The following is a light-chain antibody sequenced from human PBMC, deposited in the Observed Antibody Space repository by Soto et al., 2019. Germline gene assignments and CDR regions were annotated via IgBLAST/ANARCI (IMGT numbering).Light chain of an antibody. CDR3: QQANSYPLT. CDR1: QGLSNN. V-gene: IGKV1-9*01. CDR2: TVF. Sequence: IQLTQSPSFLSASVGDRVTITCRASQGLSNNVAWYQLKPWKAPNLLIYTVFTLQSGVPSRFSGSGSGTEFTLTISSLQPEDSATYYCQQANSYPLTFGGGTKVEIK. J-gene: IGKJ4*01.